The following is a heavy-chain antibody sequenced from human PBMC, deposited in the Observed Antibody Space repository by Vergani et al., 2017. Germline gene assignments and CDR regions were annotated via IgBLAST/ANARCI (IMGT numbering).Heavy chain of an antibody. CDR2: ISSSGSTI. CDR1: GFTFSSYE. J-gene: IGHJ6*02. CDR3: ARVRSSREDGMDV. D-gene: IGHD3-10*01. V-gene: IGHV3-48*03. Sequence: EVQLVESGGGLVQPGGSLRLSCAASGFTFSSYELNWVRQAPGKGLEWVSYISSSGSTIYYADSVKGRFTISRDNAKNSLYLQMNSLRAEDTAVYYCARVRSSREDGMDVWGQGTTVTVSS.